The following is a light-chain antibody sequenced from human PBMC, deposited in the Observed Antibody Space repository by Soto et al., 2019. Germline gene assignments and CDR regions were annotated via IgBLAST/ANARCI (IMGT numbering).Light chain of an antibody. Sequence: QSALTQPRSVSGSPGQSVAISCTVTSRDIEAYDYVSWYQQHPGKAPKLIISEVNKRPSGVSYRFSGSKSGNTASLTISGLQGEDEADYYCCSFAGSYYVFGTGTKVTVL. V-gene: IGLV2-11*01. CDR2: EVN. CDR3: CSFAGSYYV. J-gene: IGLJ1*01. CDR1: SRDIEAYDY.